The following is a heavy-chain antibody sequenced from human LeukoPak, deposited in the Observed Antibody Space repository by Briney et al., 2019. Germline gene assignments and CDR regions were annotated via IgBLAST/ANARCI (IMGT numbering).Heavy chain of an antibody. CDR1: GGSFSGYH. J-gene: IGHJ4*02. Sequence: SETLSLTCAAYGGSFSGYHWSWIRQPPGKGLEWLGEINHNGSTNYNPSLKSRVTISVDTSKNQFSLKLSSVTAADTAVYCCASTRFRYYFDHWGQGTLVTVSS. CDR2: INHNGST. V-gene: IGHV4-34*01. CDR3: ASTRFRYYFDH. D-gene: IGHD3-3*01.